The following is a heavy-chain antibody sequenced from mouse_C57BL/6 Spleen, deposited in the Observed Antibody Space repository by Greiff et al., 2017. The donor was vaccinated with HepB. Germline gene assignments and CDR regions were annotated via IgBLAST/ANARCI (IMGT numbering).Heavy chain of an antibody. CDR2: IDPSDSYT. CDR1: GYTFTSYW. V-gene: IGHV1-59*01. Sequence: QVQLQQPGAELVRPGTSVKLSCKASGYTFTSYWMHWVKQRPGQGLEWIGVIDPSDSYTNYNQKFKGKATLTVDTSSSTAYMQLSSLTSEDSAVYDCARREEGYWGQGTSVTVSS. J-gene: IGHJ4*01. CDR3: ARREEGY.